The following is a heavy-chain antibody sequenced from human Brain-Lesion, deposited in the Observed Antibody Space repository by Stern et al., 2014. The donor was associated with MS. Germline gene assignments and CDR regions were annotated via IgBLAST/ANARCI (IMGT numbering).Heavy chain of an antibody. J-gene: IGHJ6*02. Sequence: EMQLVESGGGLVQSGGSLRLFCSASEFTVDSYSMGWLRQVPGKGLEYVSHISRGGGTLQYADSVRGRFTISRDSAMNSLFLQMNSLRDEDSGVYYCARGRSDKYYGLDVWGQGTTVTVS. CDR1: EFTVDSYS. V-gene: IGHV3-48*02. CDR2: ISRGGGTL. CDR3: ARGRSDKYYGLDV.